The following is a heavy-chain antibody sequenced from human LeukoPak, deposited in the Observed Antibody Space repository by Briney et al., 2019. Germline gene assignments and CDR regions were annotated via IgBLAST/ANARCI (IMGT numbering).Heavy chain of an antibody. CDR3: ARATYYSAWEPFDH. J-gene: IGHJ4*02. CDR1: VFTFSSSW. D-gene: IGHD6-19*01. CDR2: ISGDGSVT. V-gene: IGHV3-74*01. Sequence: PGGSLRLSCAASVFTFSSSWMHWVRQAPGKGLVWVSRISGDGSVTTYADSVQGRFTISRDNAKNTLSLQMNRLGAEDTALYYCARATYYSAWEPFDHWGQGTLVTVSS.